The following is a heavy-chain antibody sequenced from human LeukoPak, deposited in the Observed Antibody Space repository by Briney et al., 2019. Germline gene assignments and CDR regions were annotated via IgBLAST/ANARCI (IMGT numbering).Heavy chain of an antibody. V-gene: IGHV4-39*07. CDR1: GGSVSSGSYY. Sequence: SETLSLTCTVSGGSVSSGSYYWSWIRQPPGKGLEWIGEINHSGSTNYNPSLKSRVTISVDTSKNQFSLKLSSVTAADTAVYYCARRGGYCSSTSCYTWIPNWFDPWGQGTLVTVSS. CDR3: ARRGGYCSSTSCYTWIPNWFDP. J-gene: IGHJ5*02. D-gene: IGHD2-2*02. CDR2: INHSGST.